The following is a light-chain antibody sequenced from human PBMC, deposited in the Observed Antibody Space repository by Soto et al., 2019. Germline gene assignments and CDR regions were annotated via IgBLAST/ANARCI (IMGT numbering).Light chain of an antibody. J-gene: IGLJ2*01. CDR2: DVT. V-gene: IGLV2-14*03. CDR1: SSVIGASGY. CDR3: SSYTSSSTSVV. Sequence: QSALTQPASVSGSPGQSITISCTGTSSVIGASGYVSWYQHHPGRAPKLVIYDVTTRPSGVSNRFSGSKSGNTASLTISGLRAEDEADYYCSSYTSSSTSVVFGGGTKLTVL.